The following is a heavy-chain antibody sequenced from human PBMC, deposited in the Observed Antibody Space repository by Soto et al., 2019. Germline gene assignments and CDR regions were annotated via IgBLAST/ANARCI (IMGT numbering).Heavy chain of an antibody. CDR3: ARRSTIFGVVTVDY. CDR1: GGSISSGGYY. CDR2: IYYSGST. D-gene: IGHD3-3*01. Sequence: SETLSLTCTVSGGSISSGGYYWSWIRQHPGKGLEWIGYIYYSGSTYYNPSLKSRVTISVDTSKNQFSLKLSSVTAADTAVYYCARRSTIFGVVTVDYWGQGTLVTVSS. V-gene: IGHV4-31*03. J-gene: IGHJ4*02.